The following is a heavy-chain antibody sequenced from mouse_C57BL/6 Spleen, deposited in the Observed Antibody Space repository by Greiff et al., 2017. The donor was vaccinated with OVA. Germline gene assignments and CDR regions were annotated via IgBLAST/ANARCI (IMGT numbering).Heavy chain of an antibody. Sequence: VQLQQPGAELVKPGASVKMSCKASGYTFTSYWITWVKQRPGQGLEWIGDIYPGSGCTYYHEKFKSKATLTVDTTANTAYMQLSILTSEDTSVYYGARVCITTVVTWAMDYWGQGTSVTVSA. CDR3: ARVCITTVVTWAMDY. J-gene: IGHJ4*01. V-gene: IGHV1-55*01. CDR1: GYTFTSYW. CDR2: IYPGSGCT. D-gene: IGHD1-1*01.